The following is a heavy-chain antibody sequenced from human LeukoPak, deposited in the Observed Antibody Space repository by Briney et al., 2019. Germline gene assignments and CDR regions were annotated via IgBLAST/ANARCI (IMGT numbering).Heavy chain of an antibody. CDR2: ISYDGSNK. D-gene: IGHD1-26*01. Sequence: GSLRLSCAASGFTFSSYAMRWVRQAPGKGLEWVAVISYDGSNKYYADSVKGRFTISRDNSKNTLYLQMNSLRAEDTAVYYCARDSYVLSGSSHNFDYWGQGTLVTVSS. CDR1: GFTFSSYA. J-gene: IGHJ4*02. CDR3: ARDSYVLSGSSHNFDY. V-gene: IGHV3-30-3*01.